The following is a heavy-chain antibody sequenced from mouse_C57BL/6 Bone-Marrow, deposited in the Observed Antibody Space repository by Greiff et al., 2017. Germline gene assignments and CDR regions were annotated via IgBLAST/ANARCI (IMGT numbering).Heavy chain of an antibody. D-gene: IGHD2-1*01. V-gene: IGHV1-18*01. CDR3: ARYGNYGGDY. J-gene: IGHJ4*01. CDR1: GYTFTDYN. Sequence: VQLKESGPELVKPGASVKIPCKASGYTFTDYNMDWVKQSHGKSLEWIGDINPNNGGTIYNQKFKGKATLTVDKSSSTAYMELRSLTSEDTAVYYCARYGNYGGDYWGQGTSVTVSS. CDR2: INPNNGGT.